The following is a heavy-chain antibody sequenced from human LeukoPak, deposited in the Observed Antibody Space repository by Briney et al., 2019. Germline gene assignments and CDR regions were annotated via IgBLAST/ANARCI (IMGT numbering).Heavy chain of an antibody. CDR1: GFTFSSYG. Sequence: GRSLRLSCAASGFTFSSYGMHWVRQAPGKGLEWVAVISYDGSNKYYADSVKGRFTISRDNSKTTLYLQMNSLRAEDTAVYYCAKDPDSSSWSREYYLDYWGQGTLVTVSS. CDR3: AKDPDSSSWSREYYLDY. CDR2: ISYDGSNK. J-gene: IGHJ4*02. V-gene: IGHV3-30*18. D-gene: IGHD6-13*01.